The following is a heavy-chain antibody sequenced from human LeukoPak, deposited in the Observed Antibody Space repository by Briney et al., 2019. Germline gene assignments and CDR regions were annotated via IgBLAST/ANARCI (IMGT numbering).Heavy chain of an antibody. D-gene: IGHD3-10*01. Sequence: SVKVSCKASGGTFSSYTISWVRQAPGQGIEWMGWIIPILGIANYAQKFQGRVTITADKSTSTAYMELSSLRSEDTAVYYCARGPSQWFGESAFDIWGQGTMVTVSS. CDR3: ARGPSQWFGESAFDI. V-gene: IGHV1-69*02. CDR1: GGTFSSYT. J-gene: IGHJ3*02. CDR2: IIPILGIA.